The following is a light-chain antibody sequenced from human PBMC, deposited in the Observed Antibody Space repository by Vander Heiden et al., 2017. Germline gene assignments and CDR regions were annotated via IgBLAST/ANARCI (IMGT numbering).Light chain of an antibody. Sequence: QSALTQPPSASGSPGQSVTISCTGTSSDVGFYNYVSWYQQHPGKAPKLMIYEVSKRPSGVPDRFSGSKSGNTASLTVSGLQAEDEADYYCSSYAGSNNLVFGGGTKLTVL. V-gene: IGLV2-8*01. CDR3: SSYAGSNNLV. J-gene: IGLJ3*02. CDR1: SSDVGFYNY. CDR2: EVS.